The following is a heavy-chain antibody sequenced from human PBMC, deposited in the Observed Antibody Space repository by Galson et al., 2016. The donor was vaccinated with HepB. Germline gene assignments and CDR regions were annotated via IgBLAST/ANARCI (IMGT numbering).Heavy chain of an antibody. V-gene: IGHV3-53*01. CDR1: GFTVSGNY. CDR3: ARALWGQSCSSTSCVTGGLDY. CDR2: IYSGGGT. J-gene: IGHJ4*02. Sequence: SLRLSCAASGFTVSGNYLTWVRQAPGRAPECVSIIYSGGGTYYADSVKGRFTISRDSSKNTMYLQMNSLRVEATAVYYCARALWGQSCSSTSCVTGGLDYWGPGTLVTVSS. D-gene: IGHD2-2*01.